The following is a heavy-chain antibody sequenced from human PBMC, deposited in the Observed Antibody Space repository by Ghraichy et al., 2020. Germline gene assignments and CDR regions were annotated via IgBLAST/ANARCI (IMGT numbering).Heavy chain of an antibody. CDR2: ITSSSRTK. CDR3: ARGSTVVRFFYYDGMDV. Sequence: GGSLRLSCVASGFNFYSYSMNWVRQSPGKGLEWVSYITSSSRTKSYADSVKGRFTISRDNAQNSLYLQMNSLRDEDTAVYYCARGSTVVRFFYYDGMDVWGQGTSVTVSS. CDR1: GFNFYSYS. V-gene: IGHV3-48*02. D-gene: IGHD4-23*01. J-gene: IGHJ6*02.